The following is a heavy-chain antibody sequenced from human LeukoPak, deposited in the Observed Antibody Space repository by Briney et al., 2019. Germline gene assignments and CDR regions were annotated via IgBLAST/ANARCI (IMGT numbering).Heavy chain of an antibody. V-gene: IGHV1-18*01. CDR3: ARVYSTNYYGSGDRPFLFDY. CDR2: ISTYYGNT. D-gene: IGHD3-10*01. J-gene: IGHJ4*02. Sequence: ASVKVSCKASGYTFTSYGFSWVRQAPGQGLEWMGWISTYYGNTNYAQKLQDRVTMTTDTSTNTTYLELNSLRPDDTAVYYCARVYSTNYYGSGDRPFLFDYWGQGTVVTVSS. CDR1: GYTFTSYG.